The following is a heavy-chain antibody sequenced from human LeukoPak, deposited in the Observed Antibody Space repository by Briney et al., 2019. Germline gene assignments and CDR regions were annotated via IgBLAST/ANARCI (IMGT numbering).Heavy chain of an antibody. Sequence: SEALSVPYTVAGGSSSGYGGSWIRQPPGKGLEWIGYIYYSGSTNYNPSLKSRVTISVDTSKNQFSLKLSSVTAADTAVYYGARVYRTVFDYWGQGTLVTVSS. D-gene: IGHD2/OR15-2a*01. V-gene: IGHV4-59*01. J-gene: IGHJ4*02. CDR3: ARVYRTVFDY. CDR2: IYYSGST. CDR1: GGSSSGYG.